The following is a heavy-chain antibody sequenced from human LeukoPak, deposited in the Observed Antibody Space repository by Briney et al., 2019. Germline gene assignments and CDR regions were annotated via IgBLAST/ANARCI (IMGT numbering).Heavy chain of an antibody. V-gene: IGHV3-64*01. CDR3: ATGFFLRMVINTPLDY. J-gene: IGHJ4*02. D-gene: IGHD3-22*01. CDR1: GFTFSSYA. CDR2: ISSNGGST. Sequence: GGSLRLSCAASGFTFSSYAMHWVRQAPGKGLEYVSAISSNGGSTYYANSVKGRFTISRDNSKNTLYLQMGSLRAEDMAVYYCATGFFLRMVINTPLDYWGQGTLVTVS.